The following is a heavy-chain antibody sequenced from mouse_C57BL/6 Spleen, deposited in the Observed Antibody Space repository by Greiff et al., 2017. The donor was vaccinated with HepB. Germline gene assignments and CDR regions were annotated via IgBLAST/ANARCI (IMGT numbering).Heavy chain of an antibody. CDR3: ARAYYSNYGGFAY. CDR1: GFTFSSYA. CDR2: ISDGGSYT. Sequence: EVQLVESGGGLVKPGGSLKLSCAASGFTFSSYAMSWVRQTPEKRLEWVATISDGGSYTYYQDNVKGRFTISRDNAKNNLYMQMSHLKSEDTAMYYCARAYYSNYGGFAYWGQGTLVTVSA. D-gene: IGHD2-5*01. J-gene: IGHJ3*01. V-gene: IGHV5-4*01.